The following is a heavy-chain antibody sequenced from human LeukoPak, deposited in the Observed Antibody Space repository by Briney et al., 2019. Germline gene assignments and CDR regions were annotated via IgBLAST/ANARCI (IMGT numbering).Heavy chain of an antibody. CDR2: IRYDERNK. Sequence: GGSLRLSCAASGFTFSGYGMHWVRQAPGKGLEWVTFIRYDERNKYYADSVKGRFTISRDNSKNTLYLQMNSLRAEDTAVYYCARGTNAYPGSDYWGQGTLVTVSS. V-gene: IGHV3-30*02. D-gene: IGHD1-14*01. CDR3: ARGTNAYPGSDY. J-gene: IGHJ4*02. CDR1: GFTFSGYG.